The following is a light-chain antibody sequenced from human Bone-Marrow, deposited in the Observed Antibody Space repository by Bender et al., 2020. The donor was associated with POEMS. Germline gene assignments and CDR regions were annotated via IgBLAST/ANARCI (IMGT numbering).Light chain of an antibody. V-gene: IGLV3-1*01. J-gene: IGLJ2*01. CDR3: QAWDTYSVI. CDR2: QDT. Sequence: SYEVTQPPSVSVSPGQTASITCSGDDLGDKYVAWYQQKPGQSPVLVIYQDTKRPSGIPERFSGSSSGTTVTLTISGVQAEDEADYFCQAWDTYSVIFGGGTKLTVL. CDR1: DLGDKY.